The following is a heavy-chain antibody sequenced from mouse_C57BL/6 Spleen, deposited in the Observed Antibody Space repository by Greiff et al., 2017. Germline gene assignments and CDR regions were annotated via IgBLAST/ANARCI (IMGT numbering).Heavy chain of an antibody. CDR3: ARGRGENY. CDR1: GYAFTNYL. J-gene: IGHJ2*01. Sequence: QVQLQQSGAELVRPGTSVKVSCKASGYAFTNYLIEWVKQRPGQGLEWIGVINPGSGGTNYNEKFKGKATLTADKSSSTAYMQLSSLTSEDSAVYFCARGRGENYWGQGTTLTVSS. CDR2: INPGSGGT. V-gene: IGHV1-54*01.